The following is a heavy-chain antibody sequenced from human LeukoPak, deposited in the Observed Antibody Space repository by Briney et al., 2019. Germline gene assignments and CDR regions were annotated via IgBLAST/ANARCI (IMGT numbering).Heavy chain of an antibody. V-gene: IGHV4-34*01. CDR1: GGSFSGYY. Sequence: KPSETLSLTCAVYGGSFSGYYWSWIRQPPGKGLEWIGEINHSGSTNYNPSLKSRVTISVDTSKNQFSLKLSSVTAADTAVYYCARGDYANAFDYWGQGALVTVSS. D-gene: IGHD4-17*01. CDR3: ARGDYANAFDY. CDR2: INHSGST. J-gene: IGHJ4*02.